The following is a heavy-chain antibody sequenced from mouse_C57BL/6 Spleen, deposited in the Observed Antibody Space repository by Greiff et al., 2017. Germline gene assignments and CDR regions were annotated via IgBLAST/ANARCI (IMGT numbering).Heavy chain of an antibody. Sequence: VKLQESGAELMKPGASVKLSCKATGYTFTGYWIEWVKQRPGHGLEWIGEILPGSGSTNYNEKFKGKATFTADTSSNPAYMQLSSLTTEDSAIYYCAKLGRDWFAYWGQGTLVTVSA. V-gene: IGHV1-9*01. CDR1: GYTFTGYW. J-gene: IGHJ3*01. D-gene: IGHD4-1*01. CDR3: AKLGRDWFAY. CDR2: ILPGSGST.